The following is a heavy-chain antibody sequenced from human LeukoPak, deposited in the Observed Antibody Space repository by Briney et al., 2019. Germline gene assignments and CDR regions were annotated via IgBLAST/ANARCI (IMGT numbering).Heavy chain of an antibody. V-gene: IGHV3-23*01. J-gene: IGHJ4*02. CDR2: ISGSGGST. D-gene: IGHD3-3*02. CDR1: GFTFSRYA. Sequence: GGSLRLSCAPSGFTFSRYAMNWVRQAPGKGLEWVSTISGSGGSTNYADSVKGRFTISRDNSKKTLYLQMNSLRAEDTAVYYCAKHFWSGYYPYFDYWGQGTQVTVSS. CDR3: AKHFWSGYYPYFDY.